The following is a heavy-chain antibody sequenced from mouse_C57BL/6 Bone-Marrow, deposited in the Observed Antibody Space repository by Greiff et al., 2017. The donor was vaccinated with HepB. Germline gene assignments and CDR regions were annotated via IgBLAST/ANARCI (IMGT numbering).Heavy chain of an antibody. Sequence: EVQGVESGGGLVQSGRSLRLSCATSGFTFSDFYMEWVRQAPGKGLEWIAASRNKANDYTTEYSASVKGRFIVSRDTSQSILYLQMNALRAEDTAIYYCARDNYVGYFDVWGTGTTVTVSS. CDR2: SRNKANDYTT. V-gene: IGHV7-1*01. CDR1: GFTFSDFY. J-gene: IGHJ1*03. CDR3: ARDNYVGYFDV. D-gene: IGHD1-1*01.